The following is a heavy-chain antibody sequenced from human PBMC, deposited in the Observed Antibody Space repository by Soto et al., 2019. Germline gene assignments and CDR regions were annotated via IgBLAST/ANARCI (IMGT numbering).Heavy chain of an antibody. CDR1: GFTVSSNY. Sequence: EVQLVESGGGLVQPGGSLRLSCAASGFTVSSNYMSWVRQAPGKGLEWVSVIYSGGSTYYADSVKGRFTISRDNSKNPLYLQMNSLRAEDTAVYYCARDPPNSSGVFDMGGKGKMVTVSS. CDR2: IYSGGST. D-gene: IGHD3-3*01. CDR3: ARDPPNSSGVFDM. V-gene: IGHV3-66*01. J-gene: IGHJ3*02.